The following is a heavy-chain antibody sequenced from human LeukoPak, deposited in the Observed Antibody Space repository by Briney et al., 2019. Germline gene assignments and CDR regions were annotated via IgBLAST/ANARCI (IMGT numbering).Heavy chain of an antibody. CDR1: GFTFSSYG. CDR2: IWYGGSNK. J-gene: IGHJ3*02. V-gene: IGHV3-33*08. CDR3: FGTISEANAFDI. D-gene: IGHD3-3*01. Sequence: GGSLRLSCAASGFTFSSYGMHWVRQAPGKGLEWVAVIWYGGSNKYYADSVEGRFTISRDNSKNTLYLQMNSLRAEDTAVYYCFGTISEANAFDIWGQGTMVTVSS.